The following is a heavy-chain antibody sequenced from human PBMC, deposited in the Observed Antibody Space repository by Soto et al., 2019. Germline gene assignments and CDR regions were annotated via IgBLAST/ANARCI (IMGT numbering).Heavy chain of an antibody. J-gene: IGHJ6*02. CDR2: IDTSGPT. CDR3: ARGPRGYVYYHGMDV. V-gene: IGHV4-4*07. Sequence: SETLSLTCTVSGGSISSYYVSWIRQSAGKGLEWIGRIDTSGPTNYNPSLKSRVTMSVDASKNHFSLNLSSVTAADTAVYYCARGPRGYVYYHGMDVWGQGTTVTVSS. D-gene: IGHD3-10*01. CDR1: GGSISSYY.